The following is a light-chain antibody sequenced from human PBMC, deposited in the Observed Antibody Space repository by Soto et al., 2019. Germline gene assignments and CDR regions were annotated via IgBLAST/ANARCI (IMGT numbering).Light chain of an antibody. Sequence: QSALTQPPSVSGAPGQTVAISCTGSSSNIGAGFDVHWYQQVPGTAPKLVLYGNTNRPSGVPDRFSGSRSGSSASLAITGLQAEDEGDYYCQSYDSSLTGSVFGTGTKLTVL. CDR1: SSNIGAGFD. CDR3: QSYDSSLTGSV. V-gene: IGLV1-40*01. CDR2: GNT. J-gene: IGLJ1*01.